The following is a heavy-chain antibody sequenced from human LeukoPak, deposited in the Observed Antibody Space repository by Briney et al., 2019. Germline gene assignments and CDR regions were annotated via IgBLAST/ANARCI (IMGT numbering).Heavy chain of an antibody. CDR3: AREGPTMTLSY. D-gene: IGHD3-22*01. Sequence: KSSETLSLTCAVYGGSFSGYYWSWIRQPPGKGLEWIGEINHSGSTNYNPSLKSRVTISVDTSKNQFSLKLSSVTAADTAVYYCAREGPTMTLSYWGQGTLVTVSS. CDR1: GGSFSGYY. V-gene: IGHV4-34*01. CDR2: INHSGST. J-gene: IGHJ4*02.